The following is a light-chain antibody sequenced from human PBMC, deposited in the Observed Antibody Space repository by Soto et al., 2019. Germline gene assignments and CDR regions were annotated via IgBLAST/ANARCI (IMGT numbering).Light chain of an antibody. CDR1: ETISSTY. V-gene: IGKV3-20*01. J-gene: IGKJ2*01. CDR3: HQYGRSPPT. CDR2: GTS. Sequence: EIVLTQSPGTLSLSPGERATLSCRTSETISSTYLAWYQQTPGQAPRLLIHGTSSRASDIPDRFSGSGSGTDFTLTISRLEPADFAVYFCHQYGRSPPTFGPGTKLDIK.